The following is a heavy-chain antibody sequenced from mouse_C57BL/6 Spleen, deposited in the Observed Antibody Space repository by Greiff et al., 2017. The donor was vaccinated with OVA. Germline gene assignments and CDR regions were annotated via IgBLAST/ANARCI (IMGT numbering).Heavy chain of an antibody. D-gene: IGHD1-1*01. V-gene: IGHV5-17*01. CDR3: ARDFITTVVATSYYFDY. J-gene: IGHJ2*01. Sequence: EVHLVESGGGLVKPGGSLKLSCAASGFTFSDYGMHWVRQAPEKGLEWVAYISSGSSTIYYADTVKGRFTISRDNAKNTLFLQMTSLRSEDTAMYYCARDFITTVVATSYYFDYWGQGTTLTVSS. CDR1: GFTFSDYG. CDR2: ISSGSSTI.